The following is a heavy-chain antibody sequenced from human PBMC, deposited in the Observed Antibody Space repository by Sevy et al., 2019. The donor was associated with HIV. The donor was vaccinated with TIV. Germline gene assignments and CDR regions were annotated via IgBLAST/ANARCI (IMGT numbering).Heavy chain of an antibody. CDR3: ARPNLKCSGGSCYGMDV. D-gene: IGHD2-15*01. J-gene: IGHJ6*02. CDR1: GYSFTSYW. Sequence: GESLKISCKGSGYSFTSYWISWVRQMPGKGLEWMGRIDPSDSYTNYSPSFQGHVTISADKSISTAYLQWSSLKASDTAMYYCARPNLKCSGGSCYGMDVWGQGTTVTVSS. V-gene: IGHV5-10-1*01. CDR2: IDPSDSYT.